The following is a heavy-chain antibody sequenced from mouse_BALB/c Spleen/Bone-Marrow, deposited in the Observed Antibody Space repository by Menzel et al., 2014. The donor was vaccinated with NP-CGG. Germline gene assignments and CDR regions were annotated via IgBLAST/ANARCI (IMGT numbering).Heavy chain of an antibody. CDR2: ISDGGSYT. J-gene: IGHJ3*01. V-gene: IGHV5-4*02. Sequence: EVQLQQFGGGLVKPGGSLKLSCAASGFTFSDYYMYWVRQTPEKRLEWVATISDGGSYTYYPDSVKGRFTISRDNAKNNLYLQMSSLKSEDTAMYCCARRWFAYWGQGTLVTVSA. CDR3: ARRWFAY. CDR1: GFTFSDYY.